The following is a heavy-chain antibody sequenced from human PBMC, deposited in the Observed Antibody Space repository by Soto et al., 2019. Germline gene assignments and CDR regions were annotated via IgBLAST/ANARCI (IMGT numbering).Heavy chain of an antibody. Sequence: ASVKVSCKASGYTFTSYGISWVRQAPGQGLEWMGWISAYNGNTNYAQKLQGRVTMTTDTSTSTAYMELRSLRSDDTAVYYCARDEGHDYGDFYWFDPWGQGTLVTVSS. V-gene: IGHV1-18*01. CDR3: ARDEGHDYGDFYWFDP. J-gene: IGHJ5*02. D-gene: IGHD4-17*01. CDR2: ISAYNGNT. CDR1: GYTFTSYG.